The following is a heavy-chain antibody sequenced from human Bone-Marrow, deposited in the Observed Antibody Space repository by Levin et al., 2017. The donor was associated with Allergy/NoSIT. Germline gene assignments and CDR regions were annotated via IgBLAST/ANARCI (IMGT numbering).Heavy chain of an antibody. CDR3: ARDRRQSSGWSRQGVVWFDP. CDR1: GFTFSSYA. V-gene: IGHV3-30-3*01. CDR2: ISYDGSNK. Sequence: GESLKISCAASGFTFSSYAMHWVRQAPGKGLEWVAVISYDGSNKYYADSVKGRFTISRDNSKNTLYLQMNSLRAEDTAVYYCARDRRQSSGWSRQGVVWFDPWGQGTLVTVSS. D-gene: IGHD6-19*01. J-gene: IGHJ5*02.